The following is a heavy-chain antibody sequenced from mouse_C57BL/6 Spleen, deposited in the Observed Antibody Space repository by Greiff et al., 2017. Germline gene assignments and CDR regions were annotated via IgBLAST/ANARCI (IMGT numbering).Heavy chain of an antibody. CDR3: ATLRHYAMDY. Sequence: QVQLKQSGPELVKPGASVKISCKASGYAFSSSWMNWVKQRPGKGLEWIGRIYPGDGDTNYNGKFKGKATLTADKSSSTAYMQLSSLTSEDSAVYFCATLRHYAMDYWGQGTSVTVSS. CDR1: GYAFSSSW. V-gene: IGHV1-82*01. D-gene: IGHD1-1*01. J-gene: IGHJ4*01. CDR2: IYPGDGDT.